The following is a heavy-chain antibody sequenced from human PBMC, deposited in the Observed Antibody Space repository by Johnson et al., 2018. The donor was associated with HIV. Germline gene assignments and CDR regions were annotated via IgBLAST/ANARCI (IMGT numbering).Heavy chain of an antibody. CDR2: IYSGGSA. CDR1: GFSVSSSF. V-gene: IGHV3-66*03. CDR3: AREYYYDSSGYYDEVSRAFDI. Sequence: VQVLESGGGLIQPGGSLRLSCAASGFSVSSSFMSWVRQAPGKGLEWVSIIYSGGSAYYADSVKGRFAISRDFSKNTVILQMNSLRAEDTAVYYCAREYYYDSSGYYDEVSRAFDIWGQGTMVTVSS. D-gene: IGHD3-22*01. J-gene: IGHJ3*02.